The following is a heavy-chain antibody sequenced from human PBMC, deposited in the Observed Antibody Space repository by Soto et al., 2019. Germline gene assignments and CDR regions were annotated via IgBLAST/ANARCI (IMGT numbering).Heavy chain of an antibody. Sequence: QVQLVESGGGVVQPGRSLRLPCAASGFTFSSYGMHWVRQAPGKGLEWVAVIWYDGSNKYYADSVKGRFTISRDNSKNTLYLQMNSLRAEDTAVYYCARKGDYLLRHYYGMDVWGQGTTVTVSS. CDR3: ARKGDYLLRHYYGMDV. V-gene: IGHV3-33*01. J-gene: IGHJ6*02. CDR2: IWYDGSNK. CDR1: GFTFSSYG. D-gene: IGHD4-17*01.